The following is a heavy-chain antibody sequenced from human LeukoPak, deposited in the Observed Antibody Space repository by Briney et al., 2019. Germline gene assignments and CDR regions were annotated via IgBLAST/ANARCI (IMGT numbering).Heavy chain of an antibody. J-gene: IGHJ6*02. CDR3: VRDGPGGIEARKRYYGMDV. CDR1: GFTFSIYW. D-gene: IGHD6-6*01. CDR2: INQDGSEK. Sequence: PGGSLRPSCAASGFTFSIYWMSWVRQAPGKGLEWVASINQDGSEKYYVDSVKGRCTISRDNAKTSLYLQMSSLRAEDAAAYYCVRDGPGGIEARKRYYGMDVWGQGTTVSVSS. V-gene: IGHV3-7*05.